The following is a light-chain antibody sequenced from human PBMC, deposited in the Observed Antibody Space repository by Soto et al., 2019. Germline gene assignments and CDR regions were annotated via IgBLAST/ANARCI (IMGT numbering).Light chain of an antibody. CDR3: QQSYTTPWT. CDR2: AAS. J-gene: IGKJ1*01. Sequence: DIQMTQSPSSLSASVGDRVTITCRASQSLDSYLNWYQQKPGKAPQVLIFAASSLQTGVPPRFSGGGTGTDFTLTISSLQPEDFATYYCQQSYTTPWTFGQGTKVEIK. V-gene: IGKV1-39*01. CDR1: QSLDSY.